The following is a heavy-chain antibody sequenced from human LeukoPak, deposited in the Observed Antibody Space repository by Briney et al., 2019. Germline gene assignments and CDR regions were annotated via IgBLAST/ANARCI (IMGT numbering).Heavy chain of an antibody. V-gene: IGHV3-7*01. CDR3: ARDPRESIAVAGTYMDV. CDR1: GFTFSSYW. J-gene: IGHJ6*03. CDR2: IKQDGSEK. D-gene: IGHD6-19*01. Sequence: GGSLRLSCAASGFTFSSYWMSWVRQAPGKGLEWVANIKQDGSEKYYVDSVKGRFTISRDNAKNSLYLQMSSLRAEDTAVYYCARDPRESIAVAGTYMDVWGKGTTVTVFS.